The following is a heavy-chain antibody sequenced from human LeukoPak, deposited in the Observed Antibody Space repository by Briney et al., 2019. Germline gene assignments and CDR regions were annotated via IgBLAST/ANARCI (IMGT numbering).Heavy chain of an antibody. D-gene: IGHD3-22*01. V-gene: IGHV1-18*01. CDR1: GYTFTSYG. Sequence: GASVKVSCKASGYTFTSYGISWVRQAPGQGLEWMGWISAYNGNTNYAQKLQGRVTMTTDTSTSTAYMELRNLRSDDTAVYYCARAARYYYDSSGYYYHWGQGTLVTVSS. CDR2: ISAYNGNT. J-gene: IGHJ4*02. CDR3: ARAARYYYDSSGYYYH.